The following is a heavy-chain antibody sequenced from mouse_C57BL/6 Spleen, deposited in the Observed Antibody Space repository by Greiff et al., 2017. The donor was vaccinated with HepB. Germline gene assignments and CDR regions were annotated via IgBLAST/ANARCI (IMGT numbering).Heavy chain of an antibody. CDR3: AKDYGSSYPDYFDY. J-gene: IGHJ2*01. V-gene: IGHV1-26*01. CDR1: GYTFTDYY. CDR2: INPNNGGT. D-gene: IGHD1-1*01. Sequence: EVQLQQSGPELVKPGASVKISCKASGYTFTDYYMNWVKQSHGKSLEWIGDINPNNGGTSYNQKFKGKATLTVDKSSSTAYMELRSLTSEDSAVYYCAKDYGSSYPDYFDYWGQGTTLTVSS.